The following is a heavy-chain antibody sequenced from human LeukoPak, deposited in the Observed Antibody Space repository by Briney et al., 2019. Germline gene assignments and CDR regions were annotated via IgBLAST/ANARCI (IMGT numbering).Heavy chain of an antibody. J-gene: IGHJ4*02. CDR1: GFTFDDYA. CDR2: ISWNSGSI. Sequence: GGSLRLSCAASGFTFDDYAMHWVRQAPGKGLEWVSGISWNSGSIGYADSVKGRFTISRDNAKNSLYLQMNSLRAEDTAVYYCARSLNSYGYVDYWGQGTLVTVSS. V-gene: IGHV3-9*01. CDR3: ARSLNSYGYVDY. D-gene: IGHD5-18*01.